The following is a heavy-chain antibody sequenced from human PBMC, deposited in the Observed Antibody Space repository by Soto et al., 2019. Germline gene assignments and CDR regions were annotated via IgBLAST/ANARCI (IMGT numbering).Heavy chain of an antibody. Sequence: GGSLRLSCAASGFTFSSYAMSWVRQAPGKGLEWVSAISGSGGSTYYADSVKGRFTISRDNSENTLYLQMNSLRAEDTAVYYCAKAPPSSGLFQYYYYYYGMDVWGQGTTVTVSS. J-gene: IGHJ6*02. V-gene: IGHV3-23*01. CDR2: ISGSGGST. CDR3: AKAPPSSGLFQYYYYYYGMDV. D-gene: IGHD3-10*01. CDR1: GFTFSSYA.